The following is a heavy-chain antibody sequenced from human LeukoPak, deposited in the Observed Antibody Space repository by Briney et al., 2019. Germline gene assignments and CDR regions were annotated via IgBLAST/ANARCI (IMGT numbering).Heavy chain of an antibody. J-gene: IGHJ4*02. V-gene: IGHV3-48*04. CDR2: ISSSGSTI. Sequence: GGSLRLSCAASGFTFSSYSMNWVRQAPGKGLEWVSYISSSGSTIYYADSVKGRSTISRDNAKNSPYLQMNSLRAEDTAVYYCARENYYDSSGYPDYWGQGTLVTVAS. D-gene: IGHD3-22*01. CDR3: ARENYYDSSGYPDY. CDR1: GFTFSSYS.